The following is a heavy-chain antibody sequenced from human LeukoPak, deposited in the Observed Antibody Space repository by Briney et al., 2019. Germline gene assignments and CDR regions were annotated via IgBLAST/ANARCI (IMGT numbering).Heavy chain of an antibody. D-gene: IGHD4-23*01. J-gene: IGHJ4*02. CDR2: ISGSGATT. CDR1: GFTFSSYA. Sequence: GGSLRLSCAASGFTFSSYAMSWVRQAPGKGLEWVSAISGSGATTIYADSVKGRFTISRDNSKNTLYLQMNSLRAEDTAVYYCAKDMDGGNSFDYWGQGTLVTVSS. CDR3: AKDMDGGNSFDY. V-gene: IGHV3-23*01.